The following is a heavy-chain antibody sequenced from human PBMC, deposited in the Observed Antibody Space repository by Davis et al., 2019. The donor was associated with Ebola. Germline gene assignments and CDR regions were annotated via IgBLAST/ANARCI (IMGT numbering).Heavy chain of an antibody. J-gene: IGHJ3*02. V-gene: IGHV1-45*02. D-gene: IGHD1-26*01. CDR2: ITPFNGNT. CDR3: ALEYSGSYYAAFDI. Sequence: AASVTVSCKASGYTFTYRYLHWVRQAPGQALEWMGWITPFNGNTNYAQKFQDRVTITRDRSMSTAYMELSSLRSEDTAMYYCALEYSGSYYAAFDIWGQGTMVTVSS. CDR1: GYTFTYRY.